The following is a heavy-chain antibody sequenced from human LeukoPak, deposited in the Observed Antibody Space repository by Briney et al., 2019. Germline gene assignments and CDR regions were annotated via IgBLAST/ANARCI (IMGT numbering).Heavy chain of an antibody. D-gene: IGHD6-6*01. Sequence: GGSLRLSCAASGFTVISNYMSWVCQAPGKGLEWVSVIYSGGSTHYADSVKGRFTISRDNSKNTVHLQMNSLSAEDTAVYYCARGDQLVGNDYWGQGTLVTVSS. CDR3: ARGDQLVGNDY. CDR1: GFTVISNY. J-gene: IGHJ4*02. CDR2: IYSGGST. V-gene: IGHV3-53*01.